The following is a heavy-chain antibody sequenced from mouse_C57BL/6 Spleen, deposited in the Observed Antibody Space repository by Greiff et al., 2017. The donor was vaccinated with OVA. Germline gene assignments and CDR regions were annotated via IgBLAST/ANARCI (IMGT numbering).Heavy chain of an antibody. CDR1: GISLTSYG. J-gene: IGHJ4*01. D-gene: IGHD1-1*01. CDR3: SRNCYYGSSPYYAMDY. Sequence: VQLQQSGPGLLQPSQTLSITCTVPGISLTSYGVHLVRQSPGKGLEWLGVIWSGGSTDYNEAFISRLSICKDNSKSQVFFKMNSLQADDTAIYYCSRNCYYGSSPYYAMDYWGQGTSVTVSS. CDR2: IWSGGST. V-gene: IGHV2-2*01.